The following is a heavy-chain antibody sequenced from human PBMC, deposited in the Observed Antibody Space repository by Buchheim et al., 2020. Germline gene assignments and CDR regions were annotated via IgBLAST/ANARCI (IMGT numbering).Heavy chain of an antibody. Sequence: EVQLLESGGGLVQPGGSLRLSCAASGFTFSSYAMSWVRLAPGKGLKWVSAISGSGGSTYYADSVKGRFTISRDNSENTLYLQMNSLRAEDTAVYYCAKDLSAAAGPGAYFDCWGQGTL. CDR1: GFTFSSYA. V-gene: IGHV3-23*01. D-gene: IGHD6-13*01. CDR2: ISGSGGST. J-gene: IGHJ4*02. CDR3: AKDLSAAAGPGAYFDC.